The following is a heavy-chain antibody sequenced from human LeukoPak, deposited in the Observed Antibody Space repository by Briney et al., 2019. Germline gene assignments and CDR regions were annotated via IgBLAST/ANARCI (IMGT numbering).Heavy chain of an antibody. V-gene: IGHV3-21*01. J-gene: IGHJ4*02. Sequence: GGSLRLSCAASGFTLSTYSMNWVRQAPGKGLEWVSSISRSSSYIYYADSVKGRFTISRDNAKNSLYLQMNSLRAEDTAVYYCARASPSKTYFDYWGQGTLVTVSS. CDR3: ARASPSKTYFDY. CDR2: ISRSSSYI. CDR1: GFTLSTYS. D-gene: IGHD2-2*01.